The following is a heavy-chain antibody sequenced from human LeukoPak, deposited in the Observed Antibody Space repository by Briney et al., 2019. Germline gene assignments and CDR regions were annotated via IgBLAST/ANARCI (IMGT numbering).Heavy chain of an antibody. Sequence: PSETLSLTCAVYGGSFSGYYWSWLRQPPGKGLEWIGEINHSGSTNYNPSLKSRVTISVDTSKNQFSLKLSSVTAADTAVYYCARGKTGYCSSTSCRMVTFDYWGQGTLVTVSS. V-gene: IGHV4-34*01. D-gene: IGHD2-2*01. J-gene: IGHJ4*02. CDR1: GGSFSGYY. CDR3: ARGKTGYCSSTSCRMVTFDY. CDR2: INHSGST.